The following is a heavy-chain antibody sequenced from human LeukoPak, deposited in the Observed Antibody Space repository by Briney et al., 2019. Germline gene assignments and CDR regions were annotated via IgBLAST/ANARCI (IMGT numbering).Heavy chain of an antibody. CDR3: AREKMVRGVIMAPGLPSYYYGMDV. Sequence: SVKVSCKASGGTFSSYAISWVRQAPGQGLEWMGGIIPIFGTANYAQKFQGRVTITADESTSTAYMELSSLRSEDTAVYYCAREKMVRGVIMAPGLPSYYYGMDVWGQGTTVTVSS. D-gene: IGHD3-10*01. V-gene: IGHV1-69*13. J-gene: IGHJ6*02. CDR1: GGTFSSYA. CDR2: IIPIFGTA.